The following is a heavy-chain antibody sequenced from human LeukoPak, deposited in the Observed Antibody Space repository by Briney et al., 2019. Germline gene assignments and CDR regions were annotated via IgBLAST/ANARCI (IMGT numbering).Heavy chain of an antibody. D-gene: IGHD6-19*01. CDR3: ARHIYSGAWYYFDY. V-gene: IGHV3-33*01. Sequence: GRSLRLSCAASGFTFSNYGMHWVRQAPGKGLEWVAVIWSDGSNKYYADSVRGRFTISRDNSKNTLYLQMNSLRAEDTAVYYCARHIYSGAWYYFDYWGQGTLVTVSS. J-gene: IGHJ4*02. CDR1: GFTFSNYG. CDR2: IWSDGSNK.